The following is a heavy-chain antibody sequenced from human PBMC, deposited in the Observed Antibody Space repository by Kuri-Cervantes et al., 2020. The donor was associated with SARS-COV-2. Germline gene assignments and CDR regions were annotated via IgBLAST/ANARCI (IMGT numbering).Heavy chain of an antibody. J-gene: IGHJ5*02. CDR2: ISSSSSYI. D-gene: IGHD6-19*01. CDR3: ARAGYSSGWYPPNWFDP. Sequence: GESLKISCAASGFTFGSYSMNWVRQAPGKGLEWVSYISSSSSYIYYADSVKGQFTISRDNAKNSLYLQMNSLRAEDTAVYYCARAGYSSGWYPPNWFDPWGQGTLVTVSS. CDR1: GFTFGSYS. V-gene: IGHV3-21*05.